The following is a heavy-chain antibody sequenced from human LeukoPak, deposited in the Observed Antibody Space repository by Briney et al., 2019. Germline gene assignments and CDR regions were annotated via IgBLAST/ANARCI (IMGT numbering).Heavy chain of an antibody. V-gene: IGHV3-23*01. Sequence: GGSLRLSCAASGFTFSSYAMTWVRQAPGKGLEWVSALSRSGGVTYYGDSVKGRFTISRDNPKNTLYLQMNSLRAEDTAVYYCAKGNYDFWSGYYWYFDLWGRGTLLTVSS. CDR2: LSRSGGVT. CDR1: GFTFSSYA. D-gene: IGHD3-3*01. J-gene: IGHJ2*01. CDR3: AKGNYDFWSGYYWYFDL.